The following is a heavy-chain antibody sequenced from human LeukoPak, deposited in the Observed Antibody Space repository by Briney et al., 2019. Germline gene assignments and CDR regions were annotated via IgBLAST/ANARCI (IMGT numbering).Heavy chain of an antibody. CDR2: IYYSGNT. V-gene: IGHV4-39*01. D-gene: IGHD3-9*01. CDR3: ATPYYDILTGYYTFDY. Sequence: SETLSLTCTVSGGSTSRSSYYWGWIRQPPGKGLEWIGSIYYSGNTYYNPSLKSRATISVDTSKSQFSLKLSSVTAADTAVYYCATPYYDILTGYYTFDYWGQGTLVTVSS. J-gene: IGHJ4*02. CDR1: GGSTSRSSYY.